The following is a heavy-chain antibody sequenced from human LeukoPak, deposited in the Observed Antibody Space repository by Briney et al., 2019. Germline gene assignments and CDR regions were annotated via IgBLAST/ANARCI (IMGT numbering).Heavy chain of an antibody. J-gene: IGHJ5*02. CDR3: ARAHDPLCTSCYFTPNFDP. Sequence: ASVKVSCKASGYTFASYGISWVRQAPGQGLEWMGWISAYDGNTNYAQKLQGRVTMTTDASTSIAYMELSSLRSEDTAVYYCARAHDPLCTSCYFTPNFDPWAREPWSPSPQ. CDR2: ISAYDGNT. D-gene: IGHD2-2*01. CDR1: GYTFASYG. V-gene: IGHV1-18*01.